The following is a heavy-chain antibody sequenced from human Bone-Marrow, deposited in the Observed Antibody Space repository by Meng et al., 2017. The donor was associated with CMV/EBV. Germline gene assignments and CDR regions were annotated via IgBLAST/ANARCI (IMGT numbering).Heavy chain of an antibody. CDR1: GFTFSSYW. Sequence: GESLKISCAASGFTFSSYWMSWVRQAPGKGLEWVANIKQDGSEKYYVDSVKGRFTISRDNAKNSLYLQMNSLRAEDTAVYYCARDGSSDAFDIWGQGPMVTVSS. J-gene: IGHJ3*02. V-gene: IGHV3-7*01. D-gene: IGHD6-19*01. CDR2: IKQDGSEK. CDR3: ARDGSSDAFDI.